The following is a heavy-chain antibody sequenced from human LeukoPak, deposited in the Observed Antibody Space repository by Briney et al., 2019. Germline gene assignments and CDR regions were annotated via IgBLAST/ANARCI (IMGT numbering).Heavy chain of an antibody. CDR2: MNPNSGNT. CDR3: ARVAGPDYYYGMDV. Sequence: ASVKVSCKASGYTFTSYDINWVRQATGQGLEWMGWMNPNSGNTGYAQKFQGRVTMTRNTSISTAYMELSSLRSEDTAVYYCARVAGPDYYYGMDVWDQGTTVTVSS. J-gene: IGHJ6*02. D-gene: IGHD2-15*01. CDR1: GYTFTSYD. V-gene: IGHV1-8*01.